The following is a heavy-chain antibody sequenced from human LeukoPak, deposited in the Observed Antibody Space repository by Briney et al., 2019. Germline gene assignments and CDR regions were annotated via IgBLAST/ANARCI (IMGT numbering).Heavy chain of an antibody. D-gene: IGHD1-26*01. CDR2: ISNDGTDK. Sequence: GGSLRLSCTASGFTFSNYVMHWVRQAPGKGLEWVAFISNDGTDKYYADSVKGRFTISRDNSKNTLYLQMNSLRAEDTAVYYCARGIPSGSYYGYFDYWGQGTLVTVSS. CDR1: GFTFSNYV. J-gene: IGHJ4*02. CDR3: ARGIPSGSYYGYFDY. V-gene: IGHV3-30*03.